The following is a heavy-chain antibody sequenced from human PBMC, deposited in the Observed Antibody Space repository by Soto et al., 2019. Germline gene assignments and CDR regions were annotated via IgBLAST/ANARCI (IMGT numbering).Heavy chain of an antibody. CDR2: IYYSGST. Sequence: TLSLTCTVSGGSISSGGYYWSCIRHHPGKGLEWIGYIYYSGSTYYNPSLKSRVTISVDTSKNQFSLKLSSVTAADTAVYYCARVAYYYDSSGSSNAFDIWGQGTMVTVSS. J-gene: IGHJ3*02. D-gene: IGHD3-22*01. CDR1: GGSISSGGYY. CDR3: ARVAYYYDSSGSSNAFDI. V-gene: IGHV4-31*03.